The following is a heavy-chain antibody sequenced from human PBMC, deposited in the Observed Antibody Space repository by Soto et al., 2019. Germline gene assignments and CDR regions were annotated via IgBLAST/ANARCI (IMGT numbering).Heavy chain of an antibody. CDR1: GFTFSSYA. Sequence: QVQLVESGGGVVQPGRSLRLSCAASGFTFSSYAMHWVRQAPGKGLEWVAVISYDGSNKYYADSVKGRFTISRDNSKITLYLQMNSLIAEDTAVYYFAIDPDTAMVTMYYFDYWVQVTLVTVSS. J-gene: IGHJ4*02. V-gene: IGHV3-30-3*01. D-gene: IGHD5-18*01. CDR2: ISYDGSNK. CDR3: AIDPDTAMVTMYYFDY.